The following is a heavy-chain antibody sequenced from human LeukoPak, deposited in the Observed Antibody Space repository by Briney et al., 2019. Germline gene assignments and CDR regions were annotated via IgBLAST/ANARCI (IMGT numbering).Heavy chain of an antibody. J-gene: IGHJ4*02. CDR1: GFTFSSYG. D-gene: IGHD2-21*02. CDR3: AKGLPLAYCGGDCLTHFDY. Sequence: GGSLRLSCAASGFTFSSYGMHWVRQAPGKGLEWVAVISYDGSNKYYADSVKGRFTISRDNSKNTLYLQMNSLRAEDTAVYYCAKGLPLAYCGGDCLTHFDYWGREPWSPSPQ. CDR2: ISYDGSNK. V-gene: IGHV3-30*18.